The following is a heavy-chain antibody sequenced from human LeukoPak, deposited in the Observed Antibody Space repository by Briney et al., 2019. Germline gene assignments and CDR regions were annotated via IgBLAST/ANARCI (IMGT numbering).Heavy chain of an antibody. Sequence: GESLKISCKGSGYSSTSYWIGWVRQMPGKGLEWMGIIYPGDSDTRYSPSFQGQVTISADKSISTAYLQWSSLKASDTAMYYCARPLEMATLTIGYWGQGTLVTVSS. J-gene: IGHJ4*02. CDR2: IYPGDSDT. CDR3: ARPLEMATLTIGY. D-gene: IGHD5-24*01. CDR1: GYSSTSYW. V-gene: IGHV5-51*01.